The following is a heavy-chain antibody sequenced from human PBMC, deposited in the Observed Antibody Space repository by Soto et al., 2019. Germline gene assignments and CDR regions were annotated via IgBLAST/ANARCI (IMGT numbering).Heavy chain of an antibody. J-gene: IGHJ6*03. Sequence: GGSLRLSCAASGFTVSSNYMSWVRQAPGKGLEWVSVIYSGGSTYYADSVKGRFTISRDNSKNTLYLQMNSLRAEDTAVYYCASIRSSFYYYYYYMDVWGKGTTVTVSS. CDR3: ASIRSSFYYYYYYMDV. CDR1: GFTVSSNY. CDR2: IYSGGST. V-gene: IGHV3-66*01.